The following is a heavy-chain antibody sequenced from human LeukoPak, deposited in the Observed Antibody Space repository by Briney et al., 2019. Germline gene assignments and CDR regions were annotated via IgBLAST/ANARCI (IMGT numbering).Heavy chain of an antibody. CDR3: ARYGSGTSPYYYYYYGMDV. J-gene: IGHJ6*02. V-gene: IGHV6-1*01. Sequence: SQTLSLTCAISGDSVSSNSAAWNWIRQSPSRCLEWLGRTYYRSKWYNDYAVSVKSRITINPDTSKTQFSLQLNSVTPEDTAVYYCARYGSGTSPYYYYYYGMDVWGQGTTVTVSS. D-gene: IGHD3-10*01. CDR2: TYYRSKWYN. CDR1: GDSVSSNSAA.